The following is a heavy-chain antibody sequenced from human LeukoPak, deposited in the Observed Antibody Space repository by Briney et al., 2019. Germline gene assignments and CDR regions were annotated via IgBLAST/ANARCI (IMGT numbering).Heavy chain of an antibody. Sequence: GGSLRLSCAASGFTFSSYGMQWVRQAPGKGLEWVAFIRYDGSNKYYADSVKGRFTISRDNSKNTLYLQMSSLRAEDTAVYYCAKDFPTTWEWVNWGQGTLVTVSS. CDR2: IRYDGSNK. CDR1: GFTFSSYG. V-gene: IGHV3-30*02. CDR3: AKDFPTTWEWVN. D-gene: IGHD1-26*01. J-gene: IGHJ4*02.